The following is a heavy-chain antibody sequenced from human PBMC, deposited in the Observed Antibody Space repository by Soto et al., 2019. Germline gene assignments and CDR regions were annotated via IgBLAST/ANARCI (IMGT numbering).Heavy chain of an antibody. D-gene: IGHD2-15*01. CDR2: ISGSDGKT. V-gene: IGHV3-23*01. J-gene: IGHJ4*02. Sequence: GGSLRLSCAASGFSFGSYALSWVRQAPGEGLEWVSTISGSDGKTFYADSVKGRFSISRDTSQNTLYLQMNSLRADDTAIYYCARCSYLDYWGQGTRVTVSS. CDR1: GFSFGSYA. CDR3: ARCSYLDY.